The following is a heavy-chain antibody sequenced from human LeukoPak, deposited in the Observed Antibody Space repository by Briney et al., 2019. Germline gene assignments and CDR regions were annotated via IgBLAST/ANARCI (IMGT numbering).Heavy chain of an antibody. V-gene: IGHV4-34*01. CDR3: ARGMIVVVIRNNWFDP. Sequence: PSETLSLTCAVYGGSFSGYYWSWIRQPPGKGLEWIGEINHSGSTNYNPSLKSRVTISVDTSKNQFSLKLSSVTAADTAVYYCARGMIVVVIRNNWFDPWGQGTLVTVSS. J-gene: IGHJ5*02. CDR1: GGSFSGYY. CDR2: INHSGST. D-gene: IGHD3-22*01.